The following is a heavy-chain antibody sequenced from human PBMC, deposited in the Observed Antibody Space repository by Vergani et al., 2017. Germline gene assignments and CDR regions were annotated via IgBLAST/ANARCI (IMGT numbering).Heavy chain of an antibody. CDR2: TSTDGST. D-gene: IGHD4-17*01. J-gene: IGHJ4*02. V-gene: IGHV4-61*02. Sequence: QVQLQESGPGLVKPSQTLSLTCSVSGGAVNSGSNFWTWIRQPAGKGLEWIGRTSTDGSTNYNPSLKSRATISIDTSKNQFSLEMTSVTAADTAVYFCARFDYGDRWFFDYWGRGLLVTVSS. CDR1: GGAVNSGSNF. CDR3: ARFDYGDRWFFDY.